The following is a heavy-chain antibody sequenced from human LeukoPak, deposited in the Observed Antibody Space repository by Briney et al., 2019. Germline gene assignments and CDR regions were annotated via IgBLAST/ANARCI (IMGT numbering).Heavy chain of an antibody. CDR2: IRSKAYGGTT. CDR3: TSTTVTTSSSVH. Sequence: PGGSLRLSCTASGFTFGDYAMSWVRQAPGKGLEWVGFIRSKAYGGTTEYAASVKGRFTISRDDSKSIAYLQMNSLKTEDTAVYYCTSTTVTTSSSVHRGQGTLVTVSS. CDR1: GFTFGDYA. V-gene: IGHV3-49*04. J-gene: IGHJ4*02. D-gene: IGHD4-17*01.